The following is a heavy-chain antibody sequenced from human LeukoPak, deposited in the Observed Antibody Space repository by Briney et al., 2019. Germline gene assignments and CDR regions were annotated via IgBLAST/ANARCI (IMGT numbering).Heavy chain of an antibody. J-gene: IGHJ5*02. D-gene: IGHD3-10*01. Sequence: SETLSLTCTVSGGTMRSYYWSWIRQPPGKGLEWIGCINNNGDTKYNPSIKSQITISVDTSKNQFSLKVESVTAADTAVYYCARDGGSGSYSSRMFDPWGQGTLVTVSS. CDR3: ARDGGSGSYSSRMFDP. CDR1: GGTMRSYY. V-gene: IGHV4-59*01. CDR2: INNNGDT.